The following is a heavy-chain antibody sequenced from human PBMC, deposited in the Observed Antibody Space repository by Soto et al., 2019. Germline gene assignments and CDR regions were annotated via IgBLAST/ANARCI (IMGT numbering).Heavy chain of an antibody. CDR3: AKSSLRYFDWLAFDY. V-gene: IGHV3-23*01. J-gene: IGHJ4*02. CDR2: ISGSGGST. D-gene: IGHD3-9*01. Sequence: PGGSLRLSCAASGFTFSSYAMSWVRQAPGKGLEWVSAISGSGGSTYYADSVKGRFTISRDNSKNTLYLQMNSLRAEDTAVYYCAKSSLRYFDWLAFDYWGQGTLVTVSS. CDR1: GFTFSSYA.